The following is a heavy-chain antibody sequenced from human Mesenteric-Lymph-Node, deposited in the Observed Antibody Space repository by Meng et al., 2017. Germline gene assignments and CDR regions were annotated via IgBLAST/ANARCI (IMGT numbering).Heavy chain of an antibody. CDR3: AREVRSIVGATKATDY. J-gene: IGHJ4*02. Sequence: QVELQESGPGLAKPSGTLSLTCAVSGGSISSSNCWSWVRQPPGKGLEWIGEIYHSGSTNYNPSLKSRVTISVDKSKNQFSLKLSSVTAADTAVYYCAREVRSIVGATKATDYWGQGTLVTVSS. D-gene: IGHD1-26*01. CDR1: GGSISSSNC. V-gene: IGHV4-4*02. CDR2: IYHSGST.